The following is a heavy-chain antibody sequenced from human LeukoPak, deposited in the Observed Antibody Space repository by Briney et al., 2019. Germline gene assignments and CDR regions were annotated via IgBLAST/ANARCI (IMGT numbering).Heavy chain of an antibody. V-gene: IGHV7-4-1*02. CDR3: ARDPRWFGESYPTFDY. CDR2: INTNTGNP. CDR1: GYTFTSYA. J-gene: IGHJ4*02. Sequence: ASVKVSCKASGYTFTSYAMNWVRQAPGQGLEWMGWINTNTGNPTYAQGFTGRFVFSLDTSVSTAYLQISSLKAEDTAVYYCARDPRWFGESYPTFDYWGQGTLVTVSS. D-gene: IGHD3-10*01.